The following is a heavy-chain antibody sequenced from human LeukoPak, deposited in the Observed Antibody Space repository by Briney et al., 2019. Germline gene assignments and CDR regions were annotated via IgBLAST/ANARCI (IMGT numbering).Heavy chain of an antibody. J-gene: IGHJ3*02. CDR2: LSSNGGST. D-gene: IGHD2-15*01. CDR1: GFTFSSYA. Sequence: GGSLRLSCAASGFTFSSYAMHWVRQAPGKGLEYVSALSSNGGSTYYANSVKGRFTISRDNSKNTLYLQMGSVRAEDMAVYYCATHIYCSGGSCYDAFDIWGQGTMVTVSS. V-gene: IGHV3-64*01. CDR3: ATHIYCSGGSCYDAFDI.